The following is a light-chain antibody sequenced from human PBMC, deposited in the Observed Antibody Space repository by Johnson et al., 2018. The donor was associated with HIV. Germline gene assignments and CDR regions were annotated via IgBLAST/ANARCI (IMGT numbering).Light chain of an antibody. Sequence: QSVLTQPPSVSAAPGQKVTISCSGSSSNIGNNYVSWYQQLPGTAPKLLIFDNNKRPSGIPDRFPVSTSVTSATLGITGLQTGDEAEYYCGTWDSSLSASFGTGTKVTVL. J-gene: IGLJ1*01. CDR2: DNN. CDR3: GTWDSSLSAS. CDR1: SSNIGNNY. V-gene: IGLV1-51*01.